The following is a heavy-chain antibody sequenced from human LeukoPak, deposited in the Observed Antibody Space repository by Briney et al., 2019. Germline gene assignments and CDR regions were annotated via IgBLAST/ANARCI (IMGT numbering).Heavy chain of an antibody. J-gene: IGHJ4*02. Sequence: PSETLSLTCTVSGGSISSSSYYWGWIRQPPGKGLEWIGSIYYSGSTYYNPSLKSRVTISVDTSKNQFSLKLSSVTAADTAVYYCARSKSWYYFDYWGQGTLVTVSS. CDR3: ARSKSWYYFDY. V-gene: IGHV4-39*01. CDR2: IYYSGST. CDR1: GGSISSSSYY. D-gene: IGHD6-13*01.